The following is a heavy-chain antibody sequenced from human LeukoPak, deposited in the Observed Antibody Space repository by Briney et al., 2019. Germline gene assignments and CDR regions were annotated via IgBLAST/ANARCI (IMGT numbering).Heavy chain of an antibody. CDR2: ISGYNGYT. Sequence: GASVTVSCKTSGYTFNNYGISWARQAPGQGLEWMGWISGYNGYTNSAQQFQGRVTLTMDTSTSTVYMELRSLRSDDTAVYYCARWSGGSDWLYHNGMDVWGQGTTVTVSS. V-gene: IGHV1-18*01. J-gene: IGHJ6*02. CDR1: GYTFNNYG. CDR3: ARWSGGSDWLYHNGMDV. D-gene: IGHD6-19*01.